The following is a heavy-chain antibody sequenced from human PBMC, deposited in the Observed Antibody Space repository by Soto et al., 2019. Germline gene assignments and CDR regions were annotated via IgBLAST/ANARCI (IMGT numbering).Heavy chain of an antibody. CDR3: ARSIVVVTALDY. Sequence: QVQLVQSGAEVKKPGASVKVSCKASGYTFTSYAMHWVRQAPGQRLEWMGWINDGNGNTKYSQKFQGRVTITRDTSASTSYMALSSLRSEDTAVYYCARSIVVVTALDYWGQGTLVTVSS. J-gene: IGHJ4*02. CDR2: INDGNGNT. CDR1: GYTFTSYA. V-gene: IGHV1-3*01. D-gene: IGHD2-21*02.